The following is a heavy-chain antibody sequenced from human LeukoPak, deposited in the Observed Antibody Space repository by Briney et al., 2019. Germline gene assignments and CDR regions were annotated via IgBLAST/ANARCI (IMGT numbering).Heavy chain of an antibody. Sequence: QPGGSLRLSCEVSGFIFSNYGMHWVRQAPGKGLEWVALIWYDGRTKFHADSVKGRFTISRDNSANILYLQMSSLRVEDTAVCYCAREWGRIAVAGGPGYWGQEALVTVSS. CDR3: AREWGRIAVAGGPGY. CDR2: IWYDGRTK. CDR1: GFIFSNYG. J-gene: IGHJ4*02. D-gene: IGHD6-19*01. V-gene: IGHV3-33*01.